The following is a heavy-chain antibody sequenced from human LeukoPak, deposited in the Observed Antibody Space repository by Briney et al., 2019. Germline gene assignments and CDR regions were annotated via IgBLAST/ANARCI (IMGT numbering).Heavy chain of an antibody. CDR2: IKQDGSEK. CDR1: GFTFSGYW. Sequence: GGSLRLSCAASGFTFSGYWMSWVRQAPGKGLEWVANIKQDGSEKYYVDSVKGRFTISRDNAKNSLYLQMNSLRAEDTAVYYCARGRGSYCFDYWGQGTLVTVSS. CDR3: ARGRGSYCFDY. D-gene: IGHD1-26*01. J-gene: IGHJ4*02. V-gene: IGHV3-7*01.